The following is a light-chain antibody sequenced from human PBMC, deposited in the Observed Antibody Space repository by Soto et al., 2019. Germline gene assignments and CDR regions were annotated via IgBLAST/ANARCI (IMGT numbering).Light chain of an antibody. CDR2: GAS. CDR3: QQYGSPWT. CDR1: QSVWSSL. J-gene: IGKJ1*01. V-gene: IGKV3-20*01. Sequence: ETVLTQSPGTLSLSPGERATLSCRASQSVWSSLLAWYQHKPGQTPRLLIYGASSRATGIPDRLSGSGSGTAFPLTISRLEPEDFAVYYCQQYGSPWTFGQGTKVEIK.